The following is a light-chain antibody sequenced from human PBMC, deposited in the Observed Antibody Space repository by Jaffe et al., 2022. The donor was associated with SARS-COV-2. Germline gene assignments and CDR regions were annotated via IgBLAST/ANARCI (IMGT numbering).Light chain of an antibody. CDR3: QQANSFPLT. J-gene: IGKJ3*01. Sequence: DIQMTQSPSSVSASVGDRVTMTCRASQDIRSWLAWYQQKPGKAPNLLIYTASSLHSGVPSRFSGSGSGTDFTLTISSLQPEDFATYYCQQANSFPLTFGPGTKVDIK. CDR2: TAS. CDR1: QDIRSW. V-gene: IGKV1-12*01.